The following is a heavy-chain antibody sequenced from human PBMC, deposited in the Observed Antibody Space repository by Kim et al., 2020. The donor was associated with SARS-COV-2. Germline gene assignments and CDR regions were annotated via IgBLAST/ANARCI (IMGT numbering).Heavy chain of an antibody. CDR3: ARGSGGAYYYVYYYYGMDV. CDR1: GGSFSGYY. J-gene: IGHJ6*02. CDR2: INHSGST. Sequence: SETLSLTCAVYGGSFSGYYWSWIRQPPGKGLEWIGEINHSGSTNYNPSLKSRVTISVDTSKNQFSLKLSSVTAADTAVYYCARGSGGAYYYVYYYYGMDVWGQGTTVTVSS. V-gene: IGHV4-34*01. D-gene: IGHD3-10*02.